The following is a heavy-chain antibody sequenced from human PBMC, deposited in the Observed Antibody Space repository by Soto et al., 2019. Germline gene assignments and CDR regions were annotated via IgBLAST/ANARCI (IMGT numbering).Heavy chain of an antibody. CDR1: GFTFSSYS. V-gene: IGHV3-48*02. D-gene: IGHD4-17*01. CDR2: ISSSSSTI. J-gene: IGHJ4*02. Sequence: PGGSLRLSCAASGFTFSSYSMNWVRQAPGKGLEWVSYISSSSSTIYYADSVKGRFTISRDNAKNSLYLQMNSLRDEDTAVYYCGRLRWSPYYFDYWGQGTPVTVSS. CDR3: GRLRWSPYYFDY.